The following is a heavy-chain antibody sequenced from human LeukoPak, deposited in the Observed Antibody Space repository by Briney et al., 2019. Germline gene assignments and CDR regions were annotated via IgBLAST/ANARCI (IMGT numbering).Heavy chain of an antibody. CDR2: ISWNSGSI. Sequence: GGSLRLSCAASGFTFDDYAMHWVRQAPGKGLERVSGISWNSGSIGYADSVKGRFTISRDNAKNSLYLQMNSLRAEDTALYYCAKVSSTSSGMDVWGQGTTVTVSS. CDR1: GFTFDDYA. D-gene: IGHD2-2*01. J-gene: IGHJ6*02. CDR3: AKVSSTSSGMDV. V-gene: IGHV3-9*01.